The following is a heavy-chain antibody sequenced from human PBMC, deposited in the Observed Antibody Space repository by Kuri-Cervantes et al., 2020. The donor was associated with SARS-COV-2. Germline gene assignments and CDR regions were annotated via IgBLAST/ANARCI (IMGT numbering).Heavy chain of an antibody. Sequence: GGSLRLSCAASGFTFSSYAMHWVRQAPGKGLEWVAVISYDGGNKYYADSVKGRFTISRDNSKNTLYLQMNSLRAEDTAVYYCARPQGYCSGGSCPDAFDIWGQGTMVTVSS. J-gene: IGHJ3*02. CDR1: GFTFSSYA. D-gene: IGHD2-15*01. CDR3: ARPQGYCSGGSCPDAFDI. V-gene: IGHV3-30-3*01. CDR2: ISYDGGNK.